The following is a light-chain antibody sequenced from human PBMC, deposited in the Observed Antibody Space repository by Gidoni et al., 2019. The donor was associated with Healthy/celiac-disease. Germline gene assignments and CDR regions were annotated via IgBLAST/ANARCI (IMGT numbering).Light chain of an antibody. CDR3: MQDLQTPLT. J-gene: IGKJ4*01. CDR2: LGS. V-gene: IGKV2-28*01. CDR1: QSLLHSNGYNY. Sequence: DIVMTQSPLSLPVTPGEPASISCRSSQSLLHSNGYNYLDWYLQKPEQSPQLLIYLGSNRASGVPDRFSGSGSGTDFTLKISRVEAEDVGVYYCMQDLQTPLTFGGGTKVEIK.